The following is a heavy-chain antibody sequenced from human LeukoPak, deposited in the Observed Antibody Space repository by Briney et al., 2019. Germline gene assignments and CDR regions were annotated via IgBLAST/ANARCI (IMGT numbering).Heavy chain of an antibody. J-gene: IGHJ4*02. Sequence: ASVKVSCKASGYTFTGYYMHWVRQAPGQGLEWMGRINPNSGGTNYAQKFQGRVTMTRDTSISTAYMELSRLRSDDTAAYYCARVGSSGWTFDYWGQGTLVTVSS. CDR3: ARVGSSGWTFDY. D-gene: IGHD6-25*01. CDR2: INPNSGGT. V-gene: IGHV1-2*06. CDR1: GYTFTGYY.